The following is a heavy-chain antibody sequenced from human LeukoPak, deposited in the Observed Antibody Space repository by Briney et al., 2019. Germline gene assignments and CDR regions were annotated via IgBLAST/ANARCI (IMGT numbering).Heavy chain of an antibody. D-gene: IGHD5-12*01. V-gene: IGHV3-20*04. CDR1: GFIFDDYG. CDR2: INWNGGST. J-gene: IGHJ4*02. Sequence: PGGSLRLSCTASGFIFDDYGMTWVRQAPGKGLEGVSGINWNGGSTGYADSVKGRFIISRDNAKNTLYLQMNSLTAEDTALYYCARGSEYSGYDFGSSVSKGDYWGQGTLVTVSS. CDR3: ARGSEYSGYDFGSSVSKGDY.